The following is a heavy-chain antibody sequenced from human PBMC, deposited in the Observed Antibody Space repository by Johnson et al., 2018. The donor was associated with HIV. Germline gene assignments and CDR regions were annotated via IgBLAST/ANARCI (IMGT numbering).Heavy chain of an antibody. CDR2: ISWNSGSI. J-gene: IGHJ3*02. CDR1: GFTFDDYA. CDR3: AKDVSSSSWFFAFDI. V-gene: IGHV3-9*01. Sequence: VQLVESGGGVVQPGRSLRLSCAASGFTFDDYAMHWVRQAPGKGLEWVSGISWNSGSIGYADSVKGRFTISRDNAKNSLYLQMNSLRAEDTALYYCAKDVSSSSWFFAFDIWGQGTMVTVSS. D-gene: IGHD6-13*01.